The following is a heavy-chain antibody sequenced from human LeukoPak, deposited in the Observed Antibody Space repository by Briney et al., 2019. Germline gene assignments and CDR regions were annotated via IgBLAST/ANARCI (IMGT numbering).Heavy chain of an antibody. Sequence: ASVKVSCKTSGYTFTNYGLSWVRQAPGKGPEWLGWISASNGSPNYAQKFQGRVTMTTDTSTTTAYMELRSLKSDDTAVYYCARDGIRDGFWSLFDAWGQGTLVTVAS. CDR1: GYTFTNYG. CDR3: ARDGIRDGFWSLFDA. V-gene: IGHV1-18*01. J-gene: IGHJ4*02. D-gene: IGHD3-3*01. CDR2: ISASNGSP.